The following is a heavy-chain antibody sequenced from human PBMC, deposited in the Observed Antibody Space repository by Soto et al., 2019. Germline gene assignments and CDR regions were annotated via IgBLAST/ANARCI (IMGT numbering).Heavy chain of an antibody. CDR1: GFTFSSYS. Sequence: GSLRLSCAASGFTFSSYSMNWVRQAPGKGLEWVSSISSSSSYIYYADSVKGRFTISRDNAKNSLYLQMNSLRAEDTAVYYCARDRSQRYYDILTGYDAFDIWGQGTMVTVSS. V-gene: IGHV3-21*01. CDR2: ISSSSSYI. CDR3: ARDRSQRYYDILTGYDAFDI. D-gene: IGHD3-9*01. J-gene: IGHJ3*02.